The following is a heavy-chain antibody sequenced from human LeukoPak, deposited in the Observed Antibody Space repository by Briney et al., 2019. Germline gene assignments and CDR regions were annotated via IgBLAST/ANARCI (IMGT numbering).Heavy chain of an antibody. J-gene: IGHJ4*02. D-gene: IGHD2-21*02. Sequence: GGSLRLSCAASGFTFSSYAMSWVRQAPGKGLGWVSAISGSGGSTYYADSVKGRFTISRDNSKNTLYLQMNSLRAEDTAVYYCAKLAATLVVTAAPFDYWGQGTLVTVSS. V-gene: IGHV3-23*01. CDR1: GFTFSSYA. CDR3: AKLAATLVVTAAPFDY. CDR2: ISGSGGST.